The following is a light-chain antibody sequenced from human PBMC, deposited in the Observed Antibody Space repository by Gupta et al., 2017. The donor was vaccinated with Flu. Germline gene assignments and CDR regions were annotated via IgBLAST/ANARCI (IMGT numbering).Light chain of an antibody. CDR1: QTVPNDR. J-gene: IGKJ1*01. V-gene: IGKV3-20*01. CDR3: QQQHNSPRT. Sequence: EFVLTQSPGTLSLSPGDEATLSCRASQTVPNDRVAWYQQRPGQSPRLLIYGASRRATGVPDRVSGGGSETDFTLIINRLEPEDSAVYYCQQQHNSPRTFGQGTKVEV. CDR2: GAS.